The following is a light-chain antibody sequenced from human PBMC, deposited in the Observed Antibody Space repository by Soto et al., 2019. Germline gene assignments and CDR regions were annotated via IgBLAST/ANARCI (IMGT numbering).Light chain of an antibody. CDR3: SSFTSSSTRV. Sequence: QSALTQPASVSGSPGQSITISCTGTSSDVGAYNSVSWYQQHPGKAPKLMIYEVNNRPSGISNRFSGSKSGNTASLTISGLQAEDEADYYCSSFTSSSTRVFGGGTKLTVL. J-gene: IGLJ2*01. CDR2: EVN. V-gene: IGLV2-14*03. CDR1: SSDVGAYNS.